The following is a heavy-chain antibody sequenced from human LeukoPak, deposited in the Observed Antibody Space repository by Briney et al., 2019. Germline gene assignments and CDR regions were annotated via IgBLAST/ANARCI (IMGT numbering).Heavy chain of an antibody. CDR2: ISRSGDTI. V-gene: IGHV3-48*03. CDR3: ARDYGGGGELDY. Sequence: GGSLRLSCAASGFTFRSYEMNWVRQAPGKGLEWVSYISRSGDTIYYADSVKGRFTISRDNAKNSLFLQMNSLRAEDTAVYYCARDYGGGGELDYWGQGTLVTVSS. J-gene: IGHJ4*02. CDR1: GFTFRSYE. D-gene: IGHD4-23*01.